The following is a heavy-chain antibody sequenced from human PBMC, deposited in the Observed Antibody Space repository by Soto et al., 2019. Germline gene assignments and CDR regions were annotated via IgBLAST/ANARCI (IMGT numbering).Heavy chain of an antibody. J-gene: IGHJ4*02. CDR3: AREKSGYYYYFDY. V-gene: IGHV4-30-4*02. CDR1: GGSVSSGDYY. Sequence: SETLSLTCTVSGGSVSSGDYYWTWIRQPPGKGLEWIGYIYRTGSTYYNPSLKSRVTISLDTSKNQFSLKLSSVTAADTAVYYCAREKSGYYYYFDYWGRGTLVTVS. D-gene: IGHD3-22*01. CDR2: IYRTGST.